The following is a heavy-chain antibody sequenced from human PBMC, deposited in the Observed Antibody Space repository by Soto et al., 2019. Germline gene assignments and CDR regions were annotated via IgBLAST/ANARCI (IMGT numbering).Heavy chain of an antibody. CDR3: ARSELYDSTSYPLDY. V-gene: IGHV4-59*08. CDR1: GGSIRRYY. Sequence: PSETLSLTCTVSGGSIRRYYWSWIRQPPGKGLEWIGYIYYRGTTNYNPSLKSRVTISADTSKNQFSLKLSSVTAADTAVYYCARSELYDSTSYPLDYWGQGTLGTVSS. CDR2: IYYRGTT. D-gene: IGHD3-22*01. J-gene: IGHJ4*02.